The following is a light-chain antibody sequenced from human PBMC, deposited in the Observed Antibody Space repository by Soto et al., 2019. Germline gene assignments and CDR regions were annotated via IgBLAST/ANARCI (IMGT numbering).Light chain of an antibody. Sequence: ETVMTQSPATLSVSPGERATLSCRVSQSVSGNLAWYQQKPGQAPRLLIYGASTRATGIPARFSGSGSGTEFTLTISSLQSEDFAVYYCQQHNNWPRTFGRGTKLEIK. CDR1: QSVSGN. CDR2: GAS. CDR3: QQHNNWPRT. J-gene: IGKJ2*02. V-gene: IGKV3-15*01.